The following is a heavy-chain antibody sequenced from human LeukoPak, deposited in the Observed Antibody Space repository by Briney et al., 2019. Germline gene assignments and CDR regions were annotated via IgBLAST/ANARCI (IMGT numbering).Heavy chain of an antibody. CDR1: GFTFTNYA. CDR2: ISKDGSDK. V-gene: IGHV3-30*01. Sequence: GSLRLSCAASGFTFTNYAMHWVRQAPGKGLEWVTVISKDGSDKNYADSVKGRVTISRDNSMNTLFLQMNSLRTDDTAVYFCARDAYYSSGTYFDSWGQGTLVTVSS. CDR3: ARDAYYSSGTYFDS. D-gene: IGHD3-10*01. J-gene: IGHJ4*02.